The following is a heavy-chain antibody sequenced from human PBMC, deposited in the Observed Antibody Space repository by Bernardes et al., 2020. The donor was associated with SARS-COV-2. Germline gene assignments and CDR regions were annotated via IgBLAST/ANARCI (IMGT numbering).Heavy chain of an antibody. Sequence: GSLRLSCAGSGFTFSSYSLTWVRQAPGKGLEWVSSISSSSSFIYYADSVKGRFTISRDNAKNSLYLQMNSLRAEDTAVYYCARDPAYYYDRSGPVYNWFDPWGQGTLVTVSS. CDR3: ARDPAYYYDRSGPVYNWFDP. D-gene: IGHD3-22*01. J-gene: IGHJ5*02. CDR1: GFTFSSYS. CDR2: ISSSSSFI. V-gene: IGHV3-21*01.